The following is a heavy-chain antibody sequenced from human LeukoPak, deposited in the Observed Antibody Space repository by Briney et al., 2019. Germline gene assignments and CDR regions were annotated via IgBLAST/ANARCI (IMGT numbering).Heavy chain of an antibody. V-gene: IGHV4-4*09. CDR3: ATHLYGKGLEY. J-gene: IGHJ4*02. CDR1: GGSISSDH. CDR2: IHISGIT. Sequence: SETLSLTCTISGGSISSDHWVWIRQPPGKGLESLGYIHISGITDYSPSLRSRITISMDTSKRQFSLNLRSVTAADTAVYYCATHLYGKGLEYWGQGILVTVSS. D-gene: IGHD4-17*01.